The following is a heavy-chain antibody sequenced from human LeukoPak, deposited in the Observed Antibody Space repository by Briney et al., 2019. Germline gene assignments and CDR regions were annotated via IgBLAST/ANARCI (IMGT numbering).Heavy chain of an antibody. D-gene: IGHD4-23*01. V-gene: IGHV1-2*02. J-gene: IGHJ5*02. CDR2: INPNSGGT. CDR3: ARDLRYGGNSEWDWFDP. CDR1: GYTFTGYY. Sequence: GASVKVSCKASGYTFTGYYMHWVRQAHGQGLEWMGWINPNSGGTNYAQKFQGRVTISVDTSKNQFSLKLSSVTAADTAVYYCARDLRYGGNSEWDWFDPWGQGTLVTVSS.